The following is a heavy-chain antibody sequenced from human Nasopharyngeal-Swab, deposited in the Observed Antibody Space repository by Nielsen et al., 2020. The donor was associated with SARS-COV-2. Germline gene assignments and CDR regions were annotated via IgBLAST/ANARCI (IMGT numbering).Heavy chain of an antibody. D-gene: IGHD6-6*01. J-gene: IGHJ1*01. Sequence: GSLKISCAASGFTVSSNYMSWVRQAPGKGLEWVSVIYSGGSTYYADSVKGRFTISRDNSKNTLYLQMNSLRAEDTAVYYCATSAARGYFQHWGQGTLVTVSS. CDR1: GFTVSSNY. CDR2: IYSGGST. V-gene: IGHV3-53*01. CDR3: ATSAARGYFQH.